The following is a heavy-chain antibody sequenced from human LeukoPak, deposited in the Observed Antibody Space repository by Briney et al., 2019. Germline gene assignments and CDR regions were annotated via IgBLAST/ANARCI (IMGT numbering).Heavy chain of an antibody. CDR1: GLTFSSFG. J-gene: IGHJ4*02. CDR3: ARNAWGAADYYFDY. D-gene: IGHD1-26*01. V-gene: IGHV3-33*01. Sequence: GGSLRLSCAPSGLTFSSFGMHWVRQAPGKGLEWVGEIWYDGSSKYYADAVKGRFTISRDNSKNTLYLQMNSLRAEDTAVYYCARNAWGAADYYFDYWGRGTLVTVSS. CDR2: IWYDGSSK.